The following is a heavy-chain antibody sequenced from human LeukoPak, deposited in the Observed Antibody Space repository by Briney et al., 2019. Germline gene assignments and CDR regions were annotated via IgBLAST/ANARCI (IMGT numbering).Heavy chain of an antibody. Sequence: ASVKVSCKASGYTFTSYGIIWVRQAPGQGLEWMGWVSAYNGNTNYAQKLQGRVTMTTDTSTSTAYMELRSLRSDDTAVYYCAGHSRDYDYVWGSYWAFDIWGQGTVVTVSS. D-gene: IGHD3-16*01. J-gene: IGHJ3*02. V-gene: IGHV1-18*01. CDR2: VSAYNGNT. CDR3: AGHSRDYDYVWGSYWAFDI. CDR1: GYTFTSYG.